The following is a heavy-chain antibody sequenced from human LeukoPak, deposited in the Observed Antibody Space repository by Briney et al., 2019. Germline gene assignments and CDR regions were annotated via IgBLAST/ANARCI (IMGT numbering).Heavy chain of an antibody. CDR2: INSDGSST. CDR1: GFTFRSHW. CDR3: ARGLGYCPDY. V-gene: IGHV3-74*01. D-gene: IGHD3-22*01. J-gene: IGHJ4*02. Sequence: PGGSLRLSCAASGFTFRSHWMYWVRQAPGKGLVWVSCINSDGSSTNYADSVKGRFTISRDNAKNTLYLQMHGLRAEDTAVYYCARGLGYCPDYWGQGTLVSVSS.